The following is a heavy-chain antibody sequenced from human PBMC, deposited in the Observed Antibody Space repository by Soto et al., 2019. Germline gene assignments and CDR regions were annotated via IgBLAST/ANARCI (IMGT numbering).Heavy chain of an antibody. CDR1: GYTFTSYA. J-gene: IGHJ6*01. Sequence: ASVKVSCKASGYTFTSYAMHWVRQAPGQRLEWMGWINAGNGNTKYSQKFQGRVTITRDTSASTAYMELSSLRSEDTAVYYGATDPPDWYYCDGMDFWGQGSTDTVSA. CDR2: INAGNGNT. V-gene: IGHV1-3*01. CDR3: ATDPPDWYYCDGMDF. D-gene: IGHD3-9*01.